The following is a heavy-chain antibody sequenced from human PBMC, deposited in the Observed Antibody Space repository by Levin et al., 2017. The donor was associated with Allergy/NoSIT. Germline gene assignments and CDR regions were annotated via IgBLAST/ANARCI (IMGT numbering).Heavy chain of an antibody. CDR2: ISYDGSNK. D-gene: IGHD6-13*01. J-gene: IGHJ4*02. V-gene: IGHV3-30*18. CDR1: GFTFSSYG. Sequence: GGSLRLSCAASGFTFSSYGMHWVRQAPGKGLEWVAVISYDGSNKYYADSVKGRFTISRDNSKNTLYLQMNSLRAEDTAVYYCAKDRGSSWYFLSLAVVGLDYWGQGTLVTVSS. CDR3: AKDRGSSWYFLSLAVVGLDY.